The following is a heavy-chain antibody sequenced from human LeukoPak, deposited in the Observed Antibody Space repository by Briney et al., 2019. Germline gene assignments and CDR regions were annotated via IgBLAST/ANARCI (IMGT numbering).Heavy chain of an antibody. D-gene: IGHD5-18*01. CDR2: ISDDASST. V-gene: IGHV3-74*01. Sequence: PGGSLRLSCADSRFAFRSYWTHWVRQAPGEGLVWVSHISDDASSTTYADSVKGRFITSRDDAKSTLYLQMNTLRAEDTAVYYCARDRGYTFDQWGQGTLVTVSS. CDR1: RFAFRSYW. CDR3: ARDRGYTFDQ. J-gene: IGHJ4*02.